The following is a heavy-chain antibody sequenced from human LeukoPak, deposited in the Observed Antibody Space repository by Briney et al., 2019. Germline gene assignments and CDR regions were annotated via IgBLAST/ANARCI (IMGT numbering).Heavy chain of an antibody. CDR3: ALRQSSSKNFEGSFDI. D-gene: IGHD6-6*01. CDR1: GYILPGYY. Sequence: ASVKVSCKASGYILPGYYMYWVRQAPGQGLEWMGWVDPYSGVTNYAQMFQGRVTMTSDSSISTAYMDLSRLTSADTAVYYCALRQSSSKNFEGSFDIWGQGTMVTVSS. J-gene: IGHJ3*02. V-gene: IGHV1-2*02. CDR2: VDPYSGVT.